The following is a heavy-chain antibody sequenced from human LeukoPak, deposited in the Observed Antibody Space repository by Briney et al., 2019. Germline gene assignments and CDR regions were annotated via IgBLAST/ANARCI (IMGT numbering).Heavy chain of an antibody. Sequence: SETLSLTCTVSGGSISSSSYYWGWIRQPPGKGLEWIGSIYYSGSTYYNPSLKSRVTISVDTSKNQFSLKLSSVTAADTAVYYCARQGTWIQLGHFDYWGQGILVTVSS. D-gene: IGHD5-18*01. CDR1: GGSISSSSYY. V-gene: IGHV4-39*01. CDR3: ARQGTWIQLGHFDY. J-gene: IGHJ4*02. CDR2: IYYSGST.